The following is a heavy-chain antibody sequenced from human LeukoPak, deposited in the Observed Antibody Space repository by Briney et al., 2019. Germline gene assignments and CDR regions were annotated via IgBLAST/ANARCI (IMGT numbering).Heavy chain of an antibody. V-gene: IGHV3-30-3*01. J-gene: IGHJ6*03. CDR1: GFTFSSYA. CDR3: AKGNYYGYNDDYYYMDV. D-gene: IGHD5-24*01. Sequence: GGPLRLSCAASGFTFSSYAMHWVRQAPGKGLEWVAVISYDGSNKYYADSVKGRFTISRDNSRNTLYLQMNSLRAEDTALYYCAKGNYYGYNDDYYYMDVWGKGTTVTVSS. CDR2: ISYDGSNK.